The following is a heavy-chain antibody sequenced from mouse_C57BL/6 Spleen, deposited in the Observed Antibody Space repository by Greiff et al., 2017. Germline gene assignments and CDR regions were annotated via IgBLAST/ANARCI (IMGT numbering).Heavy chain of an antibody. CDR3: ARRGFDYDDYYAMDY. Sequence: QVTLKESGPGILQSSQTLSLTCSFSGFSLSTSGMGVSWIRQPSGKGLEWLAHIYWDDDKRYNPSLKSRLTISKDTSRNQVLLKITSVDTADTATYYCARRGFDYDDYYAMDYWGQGTSVTVSS. D-gene: IGHD2-4*01. CDR1: GFSLSTSGMG. V-gene: IGHV8-12*01. J-gene: IGHJ4*01. CDR2: IYWDDDK.